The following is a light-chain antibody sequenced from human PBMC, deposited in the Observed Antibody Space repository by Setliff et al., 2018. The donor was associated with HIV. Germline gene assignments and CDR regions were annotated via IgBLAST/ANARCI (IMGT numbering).Light chain of an antibody. CDR1: SSDVGAYNF. J-gene: IGLJ1*01. CDR3: CSYADSYTSLYV. V-gene: IGLV2-11*01. CDR2: DVN. Sequence: QSALTQPRSVSGSPRQSVTISCTGTSSDVGAYNFVSWYQQHPGKAPKLMIYDVNKRPSGVPDRFSGSKSGNTASLTISGLQAEDEADYYCCSYADSYTSLYVFGTGTKVTVL.